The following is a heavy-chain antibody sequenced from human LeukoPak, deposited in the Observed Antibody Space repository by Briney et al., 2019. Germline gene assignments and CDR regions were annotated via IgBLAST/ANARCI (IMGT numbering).Heavy chain of an antibody. Sequence: ASVKVSCKASQYTFTDYAVHWVRQAPGQRLEWMGWINAGNGKTKYSQSFQGRVTITRDTSATTAYMELSSLTSEDTAVYYCARDFTYCTNGVCYSTPRVYWGQGTLVTVSS. CDR1: QYTFTDYA. CDR2: INAGNGKT. CDR3: ARDFTYCTNGVCYSTPRVY. J-gene: IGHJ4*02. V-gene: IGHV1-3*01. D-gene: IGHD2-8*01.